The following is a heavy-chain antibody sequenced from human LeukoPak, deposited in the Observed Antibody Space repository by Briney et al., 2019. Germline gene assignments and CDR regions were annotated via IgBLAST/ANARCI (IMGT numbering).Heavy chain of an antibody. CDR2: IYTRGST. CDR1: GGSISSYY. CDR3: ARGRYCSADICSGGDAFDI. Sequence: SETLSVTCTVSGGSISSYYWSWIRQPAGKGLEWIGRIYTRGSTNYNPSLKSRVTMSVDTSKNQFSLKLSSVTAADTAVYYCARGRYCSADICSGGDAFDIWGQGTMVSVSS. J-gene: IGHJ3*02. D-gene: IGHD2-15*01. V-gene: IGHV4-4*07.